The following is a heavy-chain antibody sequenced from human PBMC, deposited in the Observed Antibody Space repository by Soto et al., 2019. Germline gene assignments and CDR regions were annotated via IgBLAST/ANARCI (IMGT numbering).Heavy chain of an antibody. CDR1: GYTFTSYA. Sequence: ASVKVSCKASGYTFTSYAMHWVRQAPGQGLEWMGWISAYNGNANYAQKLQGRVTMTTDTSTSTAYMELRSLRSDDTAVYYCARDSVVATIIADYWGQGTLDIVSS. CDR2: ISAYNGNA. CDR3: ARDSVVATIIADY. V-gene: IGHV1-18*01. D-gene: IGHD5-12*01. J-gene: IGHJ4*02.